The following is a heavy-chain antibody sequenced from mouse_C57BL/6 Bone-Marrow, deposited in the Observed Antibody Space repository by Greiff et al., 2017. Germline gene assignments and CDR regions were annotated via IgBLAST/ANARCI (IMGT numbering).Heavy chain of an antibody. CDR1: GFTFSSYG. CDR2: ISSGGSYT. Sequence: EVKLMESGGDLVKPGGSLKLSCAASGFTFSSYGMSWVRQTPDKRLEWVATISSGGSYTYYPDSVKGRFTISRDNAKNTLYLQMSSLKSEDTAMYYYARHEGNYDGFDYWGQGTLVTVSA. CDR3: ARHEGNYDGFDY. V-gene: IGHV5-6*01. J-gene: IGHJ3*01. D-gene: IGHD2-4*01.